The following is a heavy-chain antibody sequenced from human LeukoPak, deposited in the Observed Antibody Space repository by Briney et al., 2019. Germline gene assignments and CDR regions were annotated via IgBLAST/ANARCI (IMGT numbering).Heavy chain of an antibody. CDR3: ARGGDGYNAYFDY. CDR2: IYYSGST. J-gene: IGHJ4*02. V-gene: IGHV4-59*01. Sequence: SETLSLTCTVSGGSISSYYWSWIRQPPGKGLEWIGYIYYSGSTNYNPSLKSRVTISVDTSKNQFSLKLSSVTAADTAAYYCARGGDGYNAYFDYWGQGTLVTVSS. CDR1: GGSISSYY. D-gene: IGHD5-24*01.